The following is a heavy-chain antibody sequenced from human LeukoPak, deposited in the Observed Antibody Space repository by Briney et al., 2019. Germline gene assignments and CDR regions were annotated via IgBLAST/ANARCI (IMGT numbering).Heavy chain of an antibody. CDR1: VYTLTVYY. J-gene: IGHJ1*01. CDR3: ARGVTKDFQH. D-gene: IGHD4-17*01. V-gene: IGHV1-2*02. CDR2: INPNSGGT. Sequence: GASVTVSFTASVYTLTVYYMHWVRQAPGQGLEWMGWINPNSGGTNYAQKFQGRVTMTRDTSISTAYMELSRLRSDDTAVYYCARGVTKDFQHWGQGTLVTVSS.